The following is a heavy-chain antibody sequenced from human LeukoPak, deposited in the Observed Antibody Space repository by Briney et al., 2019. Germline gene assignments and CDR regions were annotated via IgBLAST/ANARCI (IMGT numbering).Heavy chain of an antibody. CDR2: ISINGGST. J-gene: IGHJ4*02. Sequence: PGGPLRLSCAASGFTFSSYAMHWVRQAPGKGLEYVSAISINGGSTYYANSVTGRFTISRDNSKNTLYLQMGSLRAEDMAVYYCGRIAAAGTAWGQGTLVTVSS. CDR3: GRIAAAGTA. CDR1: GFTFSSYA. V-gene: IGHV3-64*01. D-gene: IGHD6-13*01.